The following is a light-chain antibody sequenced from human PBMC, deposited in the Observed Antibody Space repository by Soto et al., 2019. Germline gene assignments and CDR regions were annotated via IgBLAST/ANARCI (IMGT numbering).Light chain of an antibody. J-gene: IGKJ5*01. CDR3: QQSYNIPIP. CDR2: AAS. CDR1: QSISTY. V-gene: IGKV1-39*01. Sequence: DTQRTQSPHYLSASVFDRVTITFRASQSISTYLNWYQQKPGKAPKLLIYAASTLQSGVPSRFSGSGSGTDFTLIISSLQPEDFATFYCQQSYNIPIPFGQGTLLAVK.